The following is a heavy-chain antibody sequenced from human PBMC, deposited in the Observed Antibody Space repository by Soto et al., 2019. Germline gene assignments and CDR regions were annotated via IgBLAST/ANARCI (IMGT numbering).Heavy chain of an antibody. Sequence: ASVKVSCKASGGTFSSYAISWVRQAPGQGLEWMGGIIPIFGTANYAQKFQGRVTITADESTSTAYMELSSLRSEDTAVYYCAREGGARLLYSSSTKVGYYYYGMDVWGQGTTVTVSS. D-gene: IGHD6-6*01. J-gene: IGHJ6*02. V-gene: IGHV1-69*13. CDR3: AREGGARLLYSSSTKVGYYYYGMDV. CDR2: IIPIFGTA. CDR1: GGTFSSYA.